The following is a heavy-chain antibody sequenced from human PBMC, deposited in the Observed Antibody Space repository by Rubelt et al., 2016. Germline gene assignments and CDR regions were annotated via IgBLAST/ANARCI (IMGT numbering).Heavy chain of an antibody. CDR2: ISGSGGST. CDR1: A. J-gene: IGHJ5*02. CDR3: ARVVVVPAAITMGHNWFDP. D-gene: IGHD2-2*01. Sequence: AMSWVRQAPGKGLEWVSAISGSGGSTYYADSVKGRFTISRDNSKNTLYLQMNSLRAEDTAVYYCARVVVVPAAITMGHNWFDPWGQGTLVTVSS. V-gene: IGHV3-23*01.